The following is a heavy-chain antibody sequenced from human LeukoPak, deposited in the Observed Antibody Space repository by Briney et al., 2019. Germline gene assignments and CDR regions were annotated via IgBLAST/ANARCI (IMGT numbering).Heavy chain of an antibody. J-gene: IGHJ4*02. Sequence: SVKVSCMASGGTFSRYAISWVLQAPGQVLEGVGGTIPIFGTANYAQKFQGRVTITADEPTRTAYMELSSLRSEDTAVYYCAGKLMLRGAKGCDYWGQGTLVTVSS. CDR1: GGTFSRYA. D-gene: IGHD3-10*01. CDR2: TIPIFGTA. CDR3: AGKLMLRGAKGCDY. V-gene: IGHV1-69*01.